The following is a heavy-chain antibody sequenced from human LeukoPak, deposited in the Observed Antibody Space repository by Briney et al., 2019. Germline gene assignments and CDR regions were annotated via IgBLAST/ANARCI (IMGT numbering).Heavy chain of an antibody. Sequence: PGGSLRLSCAASGFTFSSYAMSWVRQAPGKGLEWVSAISGSGGSTYYADSVKGRFTISRDNSKNTLYLQMNSLRAEDTAVYYCTKEPGYFSRTRYFDYWGQGTLVTVSS. D-gene: IGHD2-2*01. CDR1: GFTFSSYA. J-gene: IGHJ4*02. V-gene: IGHV3-23*01. CDR3: TKEPGYFSRTRYFDY. CDR2: ISGSGGST.